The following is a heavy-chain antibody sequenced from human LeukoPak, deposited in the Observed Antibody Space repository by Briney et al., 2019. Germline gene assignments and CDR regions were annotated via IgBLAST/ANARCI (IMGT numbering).Heavy chain of an antibody. V-gene: IGHV1-8*02. CDR2: MNPNSGNT. J-gene: IGHJ4*02. Sequence: EASVKVSCKASGYTFTSYGISWVRQAPGQGLEWMGWMNPNSGNTGYAQKFQGRVTMTRNTSISTAYMELSSLRSEDTAVYYCARAFVFIAAPPLDYWGQGTLVTVSS. D-gene: IGHD6-13*01. CDR3: ARAFVFIAAPPLDY. CDR1: GYTFTSYG.